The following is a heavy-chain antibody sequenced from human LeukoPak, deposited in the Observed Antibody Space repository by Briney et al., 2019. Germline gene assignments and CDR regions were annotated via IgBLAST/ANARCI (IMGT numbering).Heavy chain of an antibody. CDR3: ARDPIAAYCGGDCYSGFDY. CDR1: GFTFSSYG. CDR2: INHSGST. J-gene: IGHJ4*02. D-gene: IGHD2-21*02. V-gene: IGHV4-34*01. Sequence: PGGSLRLSCAASGFTFSSYGMHWVRQAPGKGLEWIGEINHSGSTNYNPSLKSRVTISVDTSKNQFSLKLSSVTAADTAVYYCARDPIAAYCGGDCYSGFDYWGQGTLVTVSS.